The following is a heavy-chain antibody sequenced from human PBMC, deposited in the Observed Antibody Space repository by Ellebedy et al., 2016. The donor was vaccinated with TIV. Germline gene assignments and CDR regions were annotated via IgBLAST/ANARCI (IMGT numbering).Heavy chain of an antibody. D-gene: IGHD3-10*01. CDR1: GFTFRRDW. Sequence: GGSLRLSCTASGFTFRRDWMTWVRQAPGKGLEWVANIKENGREKYYVDSVKGRFTISRDNAKNSLFLQMDSLGAEDTAVYYCVRHRGTYFDFWGQGTLVTVSS. V-gene: IGHV3-7*03. CDR3: VRHRGTYFDF. CDR2: IKENGREK. J-gene: IGHJ4*02.